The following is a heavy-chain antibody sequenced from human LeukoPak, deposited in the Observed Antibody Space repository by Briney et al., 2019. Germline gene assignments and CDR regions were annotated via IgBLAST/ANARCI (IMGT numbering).Heavy chain of an antibody. V-gene: IGHV3-23*01. Sequence: GGSLRLSCAASGFTFSTYAMTWVRQAPGKGLEWVSGISTSGDRTYYADSVKGRFTISRDNSKNTLYLQMNSLRAEDTAVYYCAKAGGTSYYDSSGPSRVYWGQGTLVTVSS. CDR3: AKAGGTSYYDSSGPSRVY. CDR2: ISTSGDRT. D-gene: IGHD3-22*01. CDR1: GFTFSTYA. J-gene: IGHJ4*02.